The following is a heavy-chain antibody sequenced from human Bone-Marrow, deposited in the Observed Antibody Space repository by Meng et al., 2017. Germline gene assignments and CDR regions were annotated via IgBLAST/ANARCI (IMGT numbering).Heavy chain of an antibody. D-gene: IGHD3-10*01. V-gene: IGHV2-5*01. Sequence: QNPLKESGPTLVNPTQTLTLTCTFSGFSLSTSGVGVGWIRQPPGKALEWLALIYWNDDKRYSPSLKSRLTITKDTSKNQVVLTMTNMDPVDTATYYCAHRVMVRGVLNNWFDPWGQGTLVTVSS. CDR3: AHRVMVRGVLNNWFDP. J-gene: IGHJ5*02. CDR1: GFSLSTSGVG. CDR2: IYWNDDK.